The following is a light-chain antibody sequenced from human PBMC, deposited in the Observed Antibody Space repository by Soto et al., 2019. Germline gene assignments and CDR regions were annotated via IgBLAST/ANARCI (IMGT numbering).Light chain of an antibody. CDR1: SGHSSYA. CDR3: QTWGTGIVV. Sequence: QPVLTQSPSASASLGASVKLTCTLSSGHSSYAIAWHQQQPEKGPRYLMNLNSDGSHSKGDGIPDRFSGSSSGAERYFTISSLQSEDEADYYCQTWGTGIVVFGGGTKLTVL. V-gene: IGLV4-69*01. CDR2: LNSDGSH. J-gene: IGLJ2*01.